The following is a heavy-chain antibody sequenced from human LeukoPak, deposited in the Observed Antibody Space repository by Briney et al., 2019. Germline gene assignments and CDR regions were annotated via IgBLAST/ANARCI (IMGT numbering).Heavy chain of an antibody. D-gene: IGHD6-19*01. CDR2: ISHSGDNT. Sequence: GGSLRPSCAASGFTFSSYAMTWVRQAPGKGLEWVSPISHSGDNTYYADSVKGRFTISRDNSTSTLFLQMNSLRAEDTALYYCAKEPGMAVARYYYYYGMDVWGQGTTVAVSS. V-gene: IGHV3-23*01. J-gene: IGHJ6*02. CDR1: GFTFSSYA. CDR3: AKEPGMAVARYYYYYGMDV.